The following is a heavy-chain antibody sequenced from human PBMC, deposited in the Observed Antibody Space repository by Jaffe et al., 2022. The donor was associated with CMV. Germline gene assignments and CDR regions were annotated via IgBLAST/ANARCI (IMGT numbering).Heavy chain of an antibody. J-gene: IGHJ6*02. CDR2: IKQDGSEK. CDR1: GFTFSSYW. CDR3: ARGNYGDYRGGYYYYGMDV. V-gene: IGHV3-7*01. D-gene: IGHD4-17*01. Sequence: EVQLVESGGGLVQPGGSLRLSCAASGFTFSSYWMSWVRQAPGKGLEWVANIKQDGSEKYYVDSVKGRFTISRDNAKNSLYLQMNSLRAEDTAVYYCARGNYGDYRGGYYYYGMDVWGQGTTVTVSS.